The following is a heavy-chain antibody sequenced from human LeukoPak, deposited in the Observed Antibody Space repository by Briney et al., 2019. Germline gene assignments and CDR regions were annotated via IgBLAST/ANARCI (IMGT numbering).Heavy chain of an antibody. Sequence: GGSLRLSCAASGFTFSSYSMNWVRQAPGKGLEWVSYISSSSGTIYYADSVKGRFTISRDNSKNTLYLQMNSLRAEDTAVYYCAKAAEVGATLFDYWGQGTLVTVSS. CDR3: AKAAEVGATLFDY. CDR1: GFTFSSYS. D-gene: IGHD1-26*01. J-gene: IGHJ4*02. V-gene: IGHV3-48*01. CDR2: ISSSSGTI.